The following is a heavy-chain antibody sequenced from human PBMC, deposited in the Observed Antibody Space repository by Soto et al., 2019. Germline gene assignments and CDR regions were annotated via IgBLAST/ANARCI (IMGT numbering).Heavy chain of an antibody. CDR2: VSDSGST. D-gene: IGHD3-10*02. Sequence: SETLSLTCTVSDASMKSSGQYWGWIRQPPGKALEWIGSVSDSGSTYYNLSLKSRVTISADTSRNQFSLSLSSLTAADTAVYYCARVDHRGYFSVLTDFWGQGILVTVSS. J-gene: IGHJ4*02. CDR1: DASMKSSGQY. CDR3: ARVDHRGYFSVLTDF. V-gene: IGHV4-39*07.